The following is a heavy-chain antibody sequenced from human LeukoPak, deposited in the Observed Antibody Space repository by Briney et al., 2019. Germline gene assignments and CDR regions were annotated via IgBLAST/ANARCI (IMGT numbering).Heavy chain of an antibody. CDR1: GYDFTTYW. CDR3: ARPGSGTIGIDY. D-gene: IGHD3-10*01. V-gene: IGHV5-51*01. CDR2: IYPDDSET. Sequence: GESLKISCKGSGYDFTTYWIAWVRQMPGKGLEWMGIIYPDDSETIYSPSFQGQVTISADRSISTAYLQWTSLKASDTAMYYCARPGSGTIGIDYWGQGTLVTVSS. J-gene: IGHJ4*02.